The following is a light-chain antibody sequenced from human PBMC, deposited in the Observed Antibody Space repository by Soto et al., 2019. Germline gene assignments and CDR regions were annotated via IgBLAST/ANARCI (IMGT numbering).Light chain of an antibody. J-gene: IGKJ5*01. Sequence: EIVLTQSPATLSLSPGERATLSCRASQSVSSYLAWYQXXXGXXXXXXXXXXXNXATGIPPRFSGSGSGTDFTLTISSLEPEDFAVYYCQQRSKWPPTFGQGTRREIK. CDR2: XXX. V-gene: IGKV3-11*01. CDR3: QQRSKWPPT. CDR1: QSVSSY.